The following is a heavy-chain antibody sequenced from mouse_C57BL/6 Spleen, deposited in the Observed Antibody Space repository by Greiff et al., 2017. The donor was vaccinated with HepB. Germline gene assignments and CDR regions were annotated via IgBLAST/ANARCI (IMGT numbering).Heavy chain of an antibody. CDR2: FYPGSGSI. Sequence: VQGVESGAELVKPGASVKLSCKASGYTFTEYTIHWVKQRSGQGLEWIGWFYPGSGSIKYNEKFKSKATLTVDKSSSTAYMQLSSLTSEDSAVYYCARQKAYYRDGYFDVWGTGTTVTVSS. CDR3: ARQKAYYRDGYFDV. D-gene: IGHD2-12*01. J-gene: IGHJ1*03. V-gene: IGHV1-62-2*01. CDR1: GYTFTEYT.